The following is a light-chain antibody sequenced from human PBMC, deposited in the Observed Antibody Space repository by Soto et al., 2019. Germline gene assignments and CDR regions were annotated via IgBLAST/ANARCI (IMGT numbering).Light chain of an antibody. J-gene: IGKJ4*01. Sequence: EIVLTQSPGTLSLSPGERATLSCRASQSVSSNYLAWYQQKPGQAPRLLIYGASSRATGIPDRFSGSGSGTDFTLPISRLEPEDFAVSHCQQYGSSPLTFGGGTKVEIK. CDR3: QQYGSSPLT. CDR2: GAS. CDR1: QSVSSNY. V-gene: IGKV3-20*01.